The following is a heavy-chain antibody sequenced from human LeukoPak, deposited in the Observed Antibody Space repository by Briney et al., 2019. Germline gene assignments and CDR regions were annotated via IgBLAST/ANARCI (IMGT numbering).Heavy chain of an antibody. CDR3: ARVKGSGYRNSIDY. J-gene: IGHJ4*02. CDR1: GFTFDDYA. Sequence: GGSLRLSCAASGFTFDDYAMNWVRHAPGKGLEWVSGINWNGGSTYYRDSVKGRFTISRDNAKNSLYLQMSSLRAEDTALYYCARVKGSGYRNSIDYWGQGTLVTVSS. D-gene: IGHD3-3*01. V-gene: IGHV3-20*04. CDR2: INWNGGST.